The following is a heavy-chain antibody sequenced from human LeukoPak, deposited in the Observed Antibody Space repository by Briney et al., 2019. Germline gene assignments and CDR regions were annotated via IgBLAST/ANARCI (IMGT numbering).Heavy chain of an antibody. CDR3: ARTSGPFYDILTGSDAFDI. CDR1: GYTFTSYY. Sequence: GASVKVSCKASGYTFTSYYMHWVRQAPGQGLEWMGIINPSGDSTSYAQKFQGRVTMTRDTSTSTVYMELSSLRSDDTAVYYCARTSGPFYDILTGSDAFDIWGQGTMVTVSS. V-gene: IGHV1-46*01. CDR2: INPSGDST. J-gene: IGHJ3*02. D-gene: IGHD3-9*01.